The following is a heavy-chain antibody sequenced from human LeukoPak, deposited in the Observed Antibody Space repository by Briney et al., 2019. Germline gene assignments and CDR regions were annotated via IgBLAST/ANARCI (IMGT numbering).Heavy chain of an antibody. CDR2: ISSSSSYI. D-gene: IGHD1-1*01. V-gene: IGHV3-21*01. J-gene: IGHJ6*03. CDR3: ARDRLLEDRHYYSYYYMDV. CDR1: GFTFSSYS. Sequence: SGGSLRLSCAASGFTFSSYSMNWVRQAPGKGLEWVSSISSSSSYIYYADSVKGRFTISRDNAKNSLYLQMNSLRAEDTAVYYCARDRLLEDRHYYSYYYMDVWGKGTTVTVSS.